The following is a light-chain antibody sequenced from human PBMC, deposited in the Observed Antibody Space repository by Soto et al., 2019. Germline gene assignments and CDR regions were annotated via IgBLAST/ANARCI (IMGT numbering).Light chain of an antibody. CDR1: SSNIGSNY. CDR3: AAWDDSLNAEL. J-gene: IGLJ2*01. V-gene: IGLV1-47*01. Sequence: QLVLTQPPSTSGTPGQRVTISCSGSSSNIGSNYVYWYQQFPGTAPKLLINRNDQRPSGVPERFSGAKSGTSASLAISGLRSEDEADYYCAAWDDSLNAELFGGGTKLTVL. CDR2: RND.